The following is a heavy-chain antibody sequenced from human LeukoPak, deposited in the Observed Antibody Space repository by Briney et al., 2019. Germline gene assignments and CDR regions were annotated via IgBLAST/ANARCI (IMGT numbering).Heavy chain of an antibody. CDR1: GFTFSTYW. CDR2: ISYDGSNK. D-gene: IGHD1-26*01. V-gene: IGHV3-30*18. CDR3: AKENAGATY. J-gene: IGHJ4*02. Sequence: GGSLRLSCAASGFTFSTYWMSWVRQAPGKGLEWVAVISYDGSNKYYADSVKGRFTISRDNSKNTLYLQMNSLRAEDTAVYYCAKENAGATYWGQGTLVTVSS.